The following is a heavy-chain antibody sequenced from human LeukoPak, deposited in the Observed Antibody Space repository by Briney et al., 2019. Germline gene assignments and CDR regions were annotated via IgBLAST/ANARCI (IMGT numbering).Heavy chain of an antibody. Sequence: SVKVSCKASGGTFSSYAISWVRQAPGQGLEWMGGIIPIFGTANYAQKFQGRVTITADESTSTAYMELSSLRSEDTAVYYCARGGYSYGYGYYFDYWGQGTLVTASS. CDR1: GGTFSSYA. CDR2: IIPIFGTA. D-gene: IGHD5-18*01. CDR3: ARGGYSYGYGYYFDY. V-gene: IGHV1-69*13. J-gene: IGHJ4*02.